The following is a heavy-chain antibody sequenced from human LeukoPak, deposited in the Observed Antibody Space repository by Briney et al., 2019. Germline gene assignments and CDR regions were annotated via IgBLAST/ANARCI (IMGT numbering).Heavy chain of an antibody. Sequence: GASVTLSFTASGSTFTFSYKHWGRHGQGQGLGLEGWINANSGGTNHAQKCQGRVTMTRDTSISTAYMEMSRLRYDDTAVYYWSSRRLVPLDAFDLWGQGTMVTVSS. CDR3: SSRRLVPLDAFDL. D-gene: IGHD6-19*01. V-gene: IGHV1-2*02. CDR2: INANSGGT. CDR1: GSTFTFSY. J-gene: IGHJ3*01.